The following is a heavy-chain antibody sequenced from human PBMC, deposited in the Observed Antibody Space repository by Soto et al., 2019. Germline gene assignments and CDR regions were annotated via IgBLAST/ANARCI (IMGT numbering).Heavy chain of an antibody. Sequence: QVQLVESGGGVVQPGRSLRLSCAASGFTFSRYGMHWVRQAPGKGLEGVAVIWYDGSSKYYADSVKGRFTINRDNSENTLYLQMNSLRAEDTAMYDCARDGKYGDTIPYYNGMDVWGQGTTVTVS. CDR3: ARDGKYGDTIPYYNGMDV. V-gene: IGHV3-33*01. CDR2: IWYDGSSK. D-gene: IGHD4-17*01. CDR1: GFTFSRYG. J-gene: IGHJ6*02.